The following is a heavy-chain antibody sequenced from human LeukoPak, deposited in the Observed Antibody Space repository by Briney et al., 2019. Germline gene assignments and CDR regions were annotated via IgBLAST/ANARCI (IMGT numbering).Heavy chain of an antibody. Sequence: SETLSLTCTVSGDSISSSSYYWGWIRQPPGKGLEWIGSIYYSGSTYYNPSLKSRVTISVDTSKNQFSLKLSSVTAADTAVYYRARETISEYYYDSSGPAWGQGTLVTVSS. V-gene: IGHV4-39*02. CDR2: IYYSGST. CDR3: ARETISEYYYDSSGPA. CDR1: GDSISSSSYY. J-gene: IGHJ5*02. D-gene: IGHD3-22*01.